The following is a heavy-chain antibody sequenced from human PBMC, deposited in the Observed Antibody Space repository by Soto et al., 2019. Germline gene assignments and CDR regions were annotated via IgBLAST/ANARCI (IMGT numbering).Heavy chain of an antibody. CDR2: INPSGGST. V-gene: IGHV1-46*01. Sequence: ASVKVSCKASGYTFTSYYMHWVRQAPGQGLEWMGIINPSGGSTSYAQKFQGRVTMARDTSTSTVYMELSSLRSEDTAVYYCAGTGIAVAGFYGMDVWGQGTTVTVSS. D-gene: IGHD6-19*01. CDR1: GYTFTSYY. CDR3: AGTGIAVAGFYGMDV. J-gene: IGHJ6*02.